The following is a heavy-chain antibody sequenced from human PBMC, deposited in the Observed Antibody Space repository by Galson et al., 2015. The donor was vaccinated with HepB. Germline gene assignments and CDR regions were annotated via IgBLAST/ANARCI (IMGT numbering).Heavy chain of an antibody. V-gene: IGHV3-21*01. J-gene: IGHJ6*02. CDR1: GFTFSSYS. CDR2: ISSSSSYI. CDR3: ARDPGYSYGFKTPGLMDV. D-gene: IGHD5-18*01. Sequence: SLRLSCAASGFTFSSYSMNWVRQAPGKGLEWVSSISSSSSYIYYADSVKGRFTISRDNAKNSLYLQMNSLRAEDTAVYYCARDPGYSYGFKTPGLMDVWGQGTTVTISS.